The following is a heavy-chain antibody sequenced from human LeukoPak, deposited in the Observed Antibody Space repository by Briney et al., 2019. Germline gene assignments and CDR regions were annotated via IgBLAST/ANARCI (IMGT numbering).Heavy chain of an antibody. Sequence: SETLSLTCAVSGGSISSGGYSWSWIRQPPGKGLEWIGYISHSGSTFYNPSLKSRVTISVDRSKNQFSLKLSSVTAADTAVYYCAFLTPPSHDYGDSEGLNWGQGTLVTVSS. J-gene: IGHJ4*02. CDR1: GGSISSGGYS. CDR2: ISHSGST. CDR3: AFLTPPSHDYGDSEGLN. V-gene: IGHV4-30-2*01. D-gene: IGHD4-17*01.